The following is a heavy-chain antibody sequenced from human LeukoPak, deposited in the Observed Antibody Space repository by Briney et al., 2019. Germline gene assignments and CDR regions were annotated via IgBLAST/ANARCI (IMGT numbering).Heavy chain of an antibody. V-gene: IGHV3-74*01. J-gene: IGHJ4*02. CDR2: ITNDGSST. D-gene: IGHD2-2*01. CDR1: GFTFSTYW. Sequence: PGGSLRLSCAVSGFTFSTYWMHWVRQAPGKGLEWVSRITNDGSSTSYAGSVKGRFTISRDNAKNTLYLQMNSLRAEDTAVYYCARGLVPADYYFDYWGQGTLVTVSS. CDR3: ARGLVPADYYFDY.